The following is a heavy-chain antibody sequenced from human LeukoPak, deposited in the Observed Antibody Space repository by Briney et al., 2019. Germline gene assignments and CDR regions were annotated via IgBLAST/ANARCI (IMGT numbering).Heavy chain of an antibody. CDR3: AKGDSLWFGELLLPQGSQVGY. CDR2: ISGSGGST. CDR1: GFTFSSYA. J-gene: IGHJ4*02. Sequence: GGSLRLSCAASGFTFSSYAMSWVRQAPGKGLEWVSAISGSGGSTYYADSVKGRFTISRDNPKNTLYLQMNSLRAEDTAVYYCAKGDSLWFGELLLPQGSQVGYWGQGTLVTVSS. D-gene: IGHD3-10*01. V-gene: IGHV3-23*01.